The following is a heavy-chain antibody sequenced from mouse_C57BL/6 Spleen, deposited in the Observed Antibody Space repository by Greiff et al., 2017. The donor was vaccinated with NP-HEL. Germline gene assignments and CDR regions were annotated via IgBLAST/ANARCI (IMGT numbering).Heavy chain of an antibody. V-gene: IGHV1-76*01. CDR1: GYTFTDYY. CDR3: ARWDTTKTFAY. D-gene: IGHD1-1*01. CDR2: IYPGSGNT. J-gene: IGHJ3*01. Sequence: VQLQQSGAELVRPGASVKLSCKASGYTFTDYYINWVKQRPGQGLEWIARIYPGSGNTYYNEKFKGKATLTAEKSSSTAYMQLSSLTSEDSAVYFCARWDTTKTFAYWGQGTLVTVSA.